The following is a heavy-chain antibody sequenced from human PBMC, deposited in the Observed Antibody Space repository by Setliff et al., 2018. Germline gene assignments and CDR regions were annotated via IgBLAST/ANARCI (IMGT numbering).Heavy chain of an antibody. CDR2: IKEDGSEK. Sequence: GSLRLSCAASGFTFSSYWMSWVRQAPGKGLEWVANIKEDGSEKYYVDSVEGRFTISRDNAKSALYLQVNSLRAEDTAVYYCAREQTMEWLLYGANYFYYMDVWGKGTTVTVSS. V-gene: IGHV3-7*01. CDR3: AREQTMEWLLYGANYFYYMDV. CDR1: GFTFSSYW. D-gene: IGHD3-3*01. J-gene: IGHJ6*03.